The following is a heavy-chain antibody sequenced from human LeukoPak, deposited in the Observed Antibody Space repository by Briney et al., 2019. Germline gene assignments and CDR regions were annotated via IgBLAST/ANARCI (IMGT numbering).Heavy chain of an antibody. J-gene: IGHJ5*02. CDR2: ISYSGST. CDR1: GGSVSSGSYY. V-gene: IGHV4-61*01. D-gene: IGHD5-12*01. Sequence: SETLSLTCTVSGGSVSSGSYYWNWIRQPPGKGLEWIGYISYSGSTNYNPSLKSRVTISVDTSKNQFSLKLSSVTAADTAVYYCARKGGATSGNWFDPWGQGTLVTVSS. CDR3: ARKGGATSGNWFDP.